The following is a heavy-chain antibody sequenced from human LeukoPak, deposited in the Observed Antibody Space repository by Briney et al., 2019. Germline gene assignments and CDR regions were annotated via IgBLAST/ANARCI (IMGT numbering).Heavy chain of an antibody. CDR3: ARGITAAGDHDAFNI. D-gene: IGHD6-25*01. V-gene: IGHV1-18*01. CDR1: GYTFTSYG. J-gene: IGHJ3*02. Sequence: ASVKVSCKASGYTFTSYGIIWVRQAPGQGLEWMGWISTYNGNTNYAQKLQGRVTMTTDTSTSTVYMELRSLRSDDTAVYYCARGITAAGDHDAFNIWGQGTLVTVSS. CDR2: ISTYNGNT.